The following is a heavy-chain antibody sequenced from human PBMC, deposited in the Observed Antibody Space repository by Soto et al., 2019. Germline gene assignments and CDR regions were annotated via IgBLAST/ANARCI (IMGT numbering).Heavy chain of an antibody. Sequence: GGSLRLSCAASGFTFSSYWMSWVRQAPGKGLEWVANIKQDGSEKYYVDSVKGQFTISRDNAKNSLFLQMNSLRAEDTAVYYCASTVTTDGYAFDIWGQGTMVTVSS. CDR3: ASTVTTDGYAFDI. D-gene: IGHD4-17*01. CDR1: GFTFSSYW. V-gene: IGHV3-7*01. J-gene: IGHJ3*02. CDR2: IKQDGSEK.